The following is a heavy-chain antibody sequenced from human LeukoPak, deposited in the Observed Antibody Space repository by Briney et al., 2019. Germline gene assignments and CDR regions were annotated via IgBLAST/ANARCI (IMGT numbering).Heavy chain of an antibody. CDR1: GYTFTNYY. CDR2: INPGGDNT. J-gene: IGHJ3*02. Sequence: ASVTVSCKASGYTFTNYYIHWVRQAPGQGLEWMGLINPGGDNTDYAQNFQGRVTMTRDTSTSTVYMGLSSLRSEDTAVYYCARIRDGYNDAYDIWGQGTMVTVSS. D-gene: IGHD5-24*01. CDR3: ARIRDGYNDAYDI. V-gene: IGHV1-46*01.